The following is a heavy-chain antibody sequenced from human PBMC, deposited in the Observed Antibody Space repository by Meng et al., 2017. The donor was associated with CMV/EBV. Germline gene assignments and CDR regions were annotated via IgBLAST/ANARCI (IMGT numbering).Heavy chain of an antibody. CDR3: ARDNGARPGRPYYYYGMDV. D-gene: IGHD6-6*01. V-gene: IGHV4-39*07. Sequence: SETLSLTCTVSGGSISSSSYYWGWLRQPPGKGLEWIGSIYYSGSTYYNPSLKSRVIISVDTSKNQFSLKLSSVTAADTAVYYCARDNGARPGRPYYYYGMDVWGQGTTVTVSS. CDR2: IYYSGST. CDR1: GGSISSSSYY. J-gene: IGHJ6*02.